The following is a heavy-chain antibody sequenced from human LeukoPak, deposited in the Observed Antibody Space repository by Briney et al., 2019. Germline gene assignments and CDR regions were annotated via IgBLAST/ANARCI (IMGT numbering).Heavy chain of an antibody. V-gene: IGHV3-7*01. CDR3: ARVDYGDYVAAVDL. CDR2: IKPDGSQK. J-gene: IGHJ3*01. Sequence: GGSLRLSCVASGFTFNNYWMDWVRQAPGKGLEWVASIKPDGSQKDYVDSVKGRFTISRDNGKNSLYLQLNSLRAEDTAVYYCARVDYGDYVAAVDLWGQGTMVTV. CDR1: GFTFNNYW. D-gene: IGHD4-17*01.